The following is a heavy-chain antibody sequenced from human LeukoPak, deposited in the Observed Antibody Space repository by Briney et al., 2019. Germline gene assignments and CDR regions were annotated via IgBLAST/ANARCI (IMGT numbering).Heavy chain of an antibody. CDR2: INHSGST. Sequence: SETLSLTCAVYGGSFSGYYWSWIRQPPGKGLEWIGEINHSGSTNYNPSLKSRVTISVDTSENQFSLKLSSVTAADTAVYYCASGLWFGESWGQGTLVTVSS. D-gene: IGHD3-10*01. V-gene: IGHV4-34*01. CDR1: GGSFSGYY. CDR3: ASGLWFGES. J-gene: IGHJ5*02.